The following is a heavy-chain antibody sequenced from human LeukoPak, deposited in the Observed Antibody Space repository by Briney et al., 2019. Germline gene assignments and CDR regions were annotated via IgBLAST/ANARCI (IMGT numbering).Heavy chain of an antibody. D-gene: IGHD2-15*01. Sequence: GGSLRLSCAASGFTVNSNYMSWVRQAPGKGLVWGSVIYSGGSRYYADSVKGRFTISRHNSKNALYLQMNSLRAEDTAVYYCARAATDKGGAFDIWGQGTMVTVSS. J-gene: IGHJ3*02. CDR1: GFTVNSNY. CDR3: ARAATDKGGAFDI. CDR2: IYSGGSR. V-gene: IGHV3-53*04.